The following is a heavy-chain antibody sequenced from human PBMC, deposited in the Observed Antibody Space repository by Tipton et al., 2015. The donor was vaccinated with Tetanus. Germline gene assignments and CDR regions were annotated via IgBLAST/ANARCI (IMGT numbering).Heavy chain of an antibody. CDR2: IYHSGST. J-gene: IGHJ4*02. D-gene: IGHD5-12*01. V-gene: IGHV4-31*11. CDR3: ARANNDYPKKGPFDY. CDR1: GGSITSDNHY. Sequence: TLSLTCAVSGGSITSDNHYWSWIRQPPGKGLEWIGYIYHSGSTYYNASLKSRLDISLDTSKNQFSLRLTSVTVADTAVYYCARANNDYPKKGPFDYWGQGILVIVSS.